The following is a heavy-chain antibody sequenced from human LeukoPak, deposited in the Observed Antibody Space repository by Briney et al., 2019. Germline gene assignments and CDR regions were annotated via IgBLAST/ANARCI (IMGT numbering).Heavy chain of an antibody. CDR3: ERDLI. CDR1: GFTFSSHW. V-gene: IGHV3-7*05. D-gene: IGHD3-16*01. CDR2: IKQDGSEV. Sequence: GGSLRLSCVGSGFTFSSHWMSWVRQAPGKGLEWVANIKQDGSEVDYVDSVKGRFTISRDNAKNSLFMRMNNLRAEDTAVYYCERDLIWGQGTLVTVSS. J-gene: IGHJ4*02.